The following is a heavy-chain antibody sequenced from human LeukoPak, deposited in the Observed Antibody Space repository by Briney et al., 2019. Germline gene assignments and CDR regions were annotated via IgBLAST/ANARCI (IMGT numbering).Heavy chain of an antibody. Sequence: SETLSLTCTVSGGSISSSSYYWGWPRQPPGTGLEWIGSIYYSGSTYYNPSLKSRVTISVDTSKNQFSLKLSSVTAADTAVYYCARRAALTVTIYYYYGMDVWGQGTTVTVSS. CDR2: IYYSGST. CDR1: GGSISSSSYY. J-gene: IGHJ6*02. CDR3: ARRAALTVTIYYYYGMDV. V-gene: IGHV4-39*01. D-gene: IGHD4-17*01.